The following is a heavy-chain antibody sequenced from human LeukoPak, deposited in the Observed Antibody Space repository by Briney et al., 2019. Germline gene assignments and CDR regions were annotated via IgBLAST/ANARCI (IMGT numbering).Heavy chain of an antibody. CDR1: GDSISTSNSY. V-gene: IGHV4-39*01. CDR3: ARRSRDLWFGRGWFDP. J-gene: IGHJ5*02. D-gene: IGHD3-10*01. Sequence: SETLSLTCTVSGDSISTSNSYWGWIRQPPGKGLEWIGSIYYSGNTYYNASLKSRVTISVDTSKNQFSLKLTSVTAADTAVYYCARRSRDLWFGRGWFDPWGQGTLVTVSS. CDR2: IYYSGNT.